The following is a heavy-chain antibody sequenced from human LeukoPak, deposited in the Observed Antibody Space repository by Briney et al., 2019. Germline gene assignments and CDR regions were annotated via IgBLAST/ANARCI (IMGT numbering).Heavy chain of an antibody. Sequence: PGGSLRLSCAASGFTFSSYWMSWVRQAPGKGLEWVGHTKQDGSEKYYVDSVKGRFTISRDNAKKSLYLQMSSQRAEDTAVYYCARAPARWGHCSGGSCYYGMDVWGQGTTVTVSS. V-gene: IGHV3-7*01. D-gene: IGHD2-15*01. CDR3: ARAPARWGHCSGGSCYYGMDV. J-gene: IGHJ6*02. CDR2: TKQDGSEK. CDR1: GFTFSSYW.